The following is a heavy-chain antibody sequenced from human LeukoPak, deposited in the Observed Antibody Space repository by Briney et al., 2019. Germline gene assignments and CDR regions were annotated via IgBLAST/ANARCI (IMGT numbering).Heavy chain of an antibody. CDR3: ARVPYDILTSYPYYYGMDV. V-gene: IGHV1-69*13. CDR2: IIPIFGTA. CDR1: GGTFSSYA. D-gene: IGHD3-9*01. Sequence: ASVKVSCKASGGTFSSYAISWVRQAPGQGLEWMGGIIPIFGTANYAQKFQGRVTITADESTSTAYMELSSLRSEDTAVYYCARVPYDILTSYPYYYGMDVWGKGTTVTVSS. J-gene: IGHJ6*04.